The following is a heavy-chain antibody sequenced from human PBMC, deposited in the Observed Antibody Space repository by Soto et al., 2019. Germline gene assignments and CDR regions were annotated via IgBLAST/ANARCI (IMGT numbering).Heavy chain of an antibody. D-gene: IGHD6-13*01. CDR2: ISGTGGST. Sequence: GGSLRLSCAASGFTFSSYAMSWVRQAPGKGLEWVSTISGTGGSTYYPDSVKGRFTISRDNPKNTLYLQMNSLRAEDTAVYYCATQGAQTWSNVSSSWYLGPEYFQHWGQGTLVTVSS. CDR1: GFTFSSYA. J-gene: IGHJ1*01. V-gene: IGHV3-23*01. CDR3: ATQGAQTWSNVSSSWYLGPEYFQH.